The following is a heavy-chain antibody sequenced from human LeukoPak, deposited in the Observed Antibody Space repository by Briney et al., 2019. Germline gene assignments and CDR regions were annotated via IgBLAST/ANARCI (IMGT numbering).Heavy chain of an antibody. J-gene: IGHJ4*02. Sequence: GASVKVSCKASGYTFTGYYMHWVRQAPGQGLEWMGRINPNSGGTNYAQKFQGRVTMTRDTSISTAYMELSRLRSDDTAVDYCARKEGDYYGSGSYYGYWGQGTLVTVSS. V-gene: IGHV1-2*06. CDR1: GYTFTGYY. D-gene: IGHD3-10*01. CDR3: ARKEGDYYGSGSYYGY. CDR2: INPNSGGT.